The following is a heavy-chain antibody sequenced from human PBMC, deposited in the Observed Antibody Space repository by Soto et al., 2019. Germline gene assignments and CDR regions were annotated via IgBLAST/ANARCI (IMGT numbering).Heavy chain of an antibody. CDR2: IYYSGST. J-gene: IGHJ6*02. D-gene: IGHD3-10*01. Sequence: SETLSLTCTVSGGSISSYYWSWIRQPPGKGLEWIGYIYYSGSTNYNPSLKSRVTISVDTSKNQFSLKLSSVTAADTAVYYCARDKGGLLWFGELLLHFDGMDVWGQGTTVTVSS. V-gene: IGHV4-59*01. CDR3: ARDKGGLLWFGELLLHFDGMDV. CDR1: GGSISSYY.